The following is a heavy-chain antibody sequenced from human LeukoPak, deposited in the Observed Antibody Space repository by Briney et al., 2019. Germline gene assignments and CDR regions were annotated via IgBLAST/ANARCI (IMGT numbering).Heavy chain of an antibody. J-gene: IGHJ4*02. D-gene: IGHD5-18*01. CDR1: GFTFSRYA. CDR2: ISGNGDST. Sequence: GGSLRLSCAASGFTFSRYAMTWVRQAPGKGVEWVSTISGNGDSTHYADSVKGRFTISRDHSKNTLYVQMNSLRAEDTAIYYCAKDTAMVTPYYFDFWGQGTLVTVCS. CDR3: AKDTAMVTPYYFDF. V-gene: IGHV3-23*01.